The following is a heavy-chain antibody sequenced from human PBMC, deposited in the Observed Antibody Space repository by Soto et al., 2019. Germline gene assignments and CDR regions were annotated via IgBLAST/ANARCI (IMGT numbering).Heavy chain of an antibody. CDR1: GFSLANYP. CDR3: AKGPHTNVGWPYYFES. Sequence: VQLVESGGGLVQPGGSLRLSCVASGFSLANYPMNWVRQTPGKGLEWISYSSPRGDTIYYADSVEGRFTISRDNARNSLSLHISSLRAEDSALYYCAKGPHTNVGWPYYFESWGQGVPVTVSS. CDR2: SSPRGDTI. V-gene: IGHV3-48*01. J-gene: IGHJ4*02. D-gene: IGHD6-19*01.